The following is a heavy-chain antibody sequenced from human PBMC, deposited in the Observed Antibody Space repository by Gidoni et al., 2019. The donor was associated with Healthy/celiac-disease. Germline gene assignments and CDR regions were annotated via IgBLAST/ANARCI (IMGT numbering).Heavy chain of an antibody. V-gene: IGHV4-61*02. CDR3: AREYDSSGSFDY. J-gene: IGHJ4*02. CDR2: IYTSGST. D-gene: IGHD3-22*01. Sequence: QVQLQESGPGLVKPSQTLSLTCTVSGGSLSSGSYYWSWIRQPAGKGLEWIGRIYTSGSTNYNPSLKSRVTISVDTSKNQFSLKLSSVTAADTAVYYCAREYDSSGSFDYWGQGTLVTVSS. CDR1: GGSLSSGSYY.